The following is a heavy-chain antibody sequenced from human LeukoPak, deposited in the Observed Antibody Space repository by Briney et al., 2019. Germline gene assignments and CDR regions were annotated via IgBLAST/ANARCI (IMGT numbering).Heavy chain of an antibody. CDR3: ARYGSGSYYNAGRNWFDP. V-gene: IGHV4-34*01. J-gene: IGHJ5*02. D-gene: IGHD3-10*01. CDR2: INHSGST. Sequence: PSETLSLTCAVYGGSFSGYYWSWIRQPPGKGLEWIGEINHSGSTNYNPSLKSRVTISVDTSKNQFSLKLSSVTAADTAVYYCARYGSGSYYNAGRNWFDPWGQGTLVT. CDR1: GGSFSGYY.